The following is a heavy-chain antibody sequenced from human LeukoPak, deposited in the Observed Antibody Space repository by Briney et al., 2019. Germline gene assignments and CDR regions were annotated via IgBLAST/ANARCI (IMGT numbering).Heavy chain of an antibody. D-gene: IGHD6-19*01. J-gene: IGHJ4*02. CDR3: AKAGYSSGYPLDY. CDR2: ISGSGGSI. Sequence: GGSLRLSCAASGFTFSSYAMSWVRQAPGKGLEWVSAISGSGGSIYYADSVKGRFTISRDNSKNTLYLQMNSPRAEDTAVYYCAKAGYSSGYPLDYWGQGTLVTVSS. V-gene: IGHV3-23*01. CDR1: GFTFSSYA.